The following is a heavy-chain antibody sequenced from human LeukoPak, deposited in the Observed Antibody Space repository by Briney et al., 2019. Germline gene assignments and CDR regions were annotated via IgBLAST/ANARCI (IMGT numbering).Heavy chain of an antibody. D-gene: IGHD2-8*02. CDR1: GASISSYY. V-gene: IGHV4-59*08. Sequence: PSETLSLTCTVSGASISSYYWSWIRQPPGKGPEWIAFMYYSGSTDYNPALESRVTISLDTYKNQFSLKLTSLTVADTATYYCARHARCVGRTCGWFDPSGRGTLVTVSS. CDR2: MYYSGST. J-gene: IGHJ5*02. CDR3: ARHARCVGRTCGWFDP.